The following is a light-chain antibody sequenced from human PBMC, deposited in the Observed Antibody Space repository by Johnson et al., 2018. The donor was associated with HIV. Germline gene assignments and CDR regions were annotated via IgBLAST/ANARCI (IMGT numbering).Light chain of an antibody. J-gene: IGLJ1*01. CDR1: SSNIVNNY. V-gene: IGLV1-51*02. Sequence: QPVLTQPPSVSAAPGQKVTISCSGGSSNIVNNYVSWYQQLPGTAPKLLIYENNKRPSGIPDRFSGSKSGTSATLGITGLQTGDEADYYCGTWDSSLSAYVVGTGTKVTV. CDR3: GTWDSSLSAYV. CDR2: ENN.